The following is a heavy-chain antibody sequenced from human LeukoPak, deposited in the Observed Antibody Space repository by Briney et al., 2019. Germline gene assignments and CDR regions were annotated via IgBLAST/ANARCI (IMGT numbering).Heavy chain of an antibody. D-gene: IGHD1-26*01. V-gene: IGHV3-7*01. CDR3: ARVEYSGWNLEY. CDR1: GFTFRSYW. J-gene: IGHJ4*02. CDR2: INQGGSAQ. Sequence: GGSLRLSCAASGFTFRSYWMTRVRQAPGKGLEWVANINQGGSAQYYMESVKGRFTISRDDAKNSFYLQMNSLRDEDTAVYYCARVEYSGWNLEYWGQGTLVTVSS.